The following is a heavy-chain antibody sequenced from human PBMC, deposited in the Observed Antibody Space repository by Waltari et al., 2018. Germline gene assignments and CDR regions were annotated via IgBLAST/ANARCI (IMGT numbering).Heavy chain of an antibody. CDR2: INPSGGST. CDR3: ARESRYYYGSGGSYYGMDV. CDR1: GYTFTSYY. J-gene: IGHJ6*02. Sequence: QVQLVQSGAEVKKPGASVKVSCKASGYTFTSYYMHWVRQAPGQGLEWMGIINPSGGSTSDDQKFQGRVTMIMDTSTSTVYMELSSLRSEDTAVYYCARESRYYYGSGGSYYGMDVWGQGTTVTVSS. V-gene: IGHV1-46*01. D-gene: IGHD3-10*01.